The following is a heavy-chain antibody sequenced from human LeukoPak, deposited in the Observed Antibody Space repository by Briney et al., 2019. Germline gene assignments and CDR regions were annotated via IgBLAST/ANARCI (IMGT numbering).Heavy chain of an antibody. D-gene: IGHD5-12*01. CDR1: GGSISSSNW. Sequence: SETLSLTCAVPGGSISSSNWWSWVRQPPGKGLEWIGEIYHSGSTNYNPSLKSRVTISVDKSKNQFSLKLSSVTAADTAVYYCARHLRGYSGYDYWGFDYWGQGTLVTVSS. V-gene: IGHV4-4*02. J-gene: IGHJ4*02. CDR2: IYHSGST. CDR3: ARHLRGYSGYDYWGFDY.